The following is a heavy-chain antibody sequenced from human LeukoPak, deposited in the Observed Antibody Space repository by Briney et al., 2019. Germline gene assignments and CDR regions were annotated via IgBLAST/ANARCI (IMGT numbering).Heavy chain of an antibody. D-gene: IGHD6-13*01. CDR3: AKDFGSSWENWFDP. Sequence: GGSLRLSCAASGFTFSSYGMHWVRQAPGKGLEWVAVIWYDGSNKYYADSVKGRFTISRDNSKNTLYLQTNSLRAEDTAVYYCAKDFGSSWENWFDPWGQGTLVTVSS. J-gene: IGHJ5*02. CDR1: GFTFSSYG. V-gene: IGHV3-33*06. CDR2: IWYDGSNK.